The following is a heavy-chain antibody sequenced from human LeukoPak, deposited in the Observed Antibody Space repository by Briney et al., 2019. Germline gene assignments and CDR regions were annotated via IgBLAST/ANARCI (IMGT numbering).Heavy chain of an antibody. D-gene: IGHD2-21*01. CDR2: IIPIFGTA. J-gene: IGHJ3*02. Sequence: SVKVSCKASGGTFSSYAISWVRQAPGQGLEWMGGIIPIFGTANYAQKFQGRVTITADESTSTAYMELSSLRSEDTAVYYCASAWGIVVVIADTGNAFDIWGQGTMVTVSS. V-gene: IGHV1-69*01. CDR3: ASAWGIVVVIADTGNAFDI. CDR1: GGTFSSYA.